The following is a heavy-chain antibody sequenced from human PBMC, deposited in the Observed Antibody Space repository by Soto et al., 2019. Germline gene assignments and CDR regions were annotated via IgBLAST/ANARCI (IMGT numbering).Heavy chain of an antibody. CDR1: GFTFSDYY. Sequence: QVQLVESGGGLVKPGGSLRLSCAASGFTFSDYYMSWIRQAPGKGLEWVSYISSSSSYTNYADSVKGRFTISRDNAKNSLYLQMNSLRAEDTAVYYCAKCRDGYNYKWYFDLWGRGTLVTVSS. CDR3: AKCRDGYNYKWYFDL. CDR2: ISSSSSYT. V-gene: IGHV3-11*06. J-gene: IGHJ2*01. D-gene: IGHD5-12*01.